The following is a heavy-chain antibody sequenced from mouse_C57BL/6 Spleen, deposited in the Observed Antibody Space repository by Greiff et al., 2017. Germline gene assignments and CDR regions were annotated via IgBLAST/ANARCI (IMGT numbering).Heavy chain of an antibody. CDR3: ARERTAQATHYFDY. CDR1: GYTFTSYW. D-gene: IGHD3-2*02. Sequence: QVQLQQSGAELVKPGASVKLSCKASGYTFTSYWMQWVKQRPGQGLEWIGEIDPSDSDTNYNQKFKGKATLTVDTSSSSAYMQLSRLTSEDSAVYYCARERTAQATHYFDYWGKGTTLTVSS. CDR2: IDPSDSDT. J-gene: IGHJ2*01. V-gene: IGHV1-50*01.